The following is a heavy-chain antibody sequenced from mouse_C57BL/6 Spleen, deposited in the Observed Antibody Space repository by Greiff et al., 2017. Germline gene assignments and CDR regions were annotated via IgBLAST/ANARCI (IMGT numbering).Heavy chain of an antibody. V-gene: IGHV5-6*02. CDR3: ASEDYGSIAAWFAY. J-gene: IGHJ3*01. CDR1: GFTFSSYG. Sequence: VQLKESGGDLVKPGGSLKLSCAASGFTFSSYGMSWVRQTPDQRLEWVATISSGGSYTYYPDSVKGRFTISRDNAKNTLYLQMSSLKSADAAMYDCASEDYGSIAAWFAYWGKGTLVTVA. CDR2: ISSGGSYT. D-gene: IGHD1-1*01.